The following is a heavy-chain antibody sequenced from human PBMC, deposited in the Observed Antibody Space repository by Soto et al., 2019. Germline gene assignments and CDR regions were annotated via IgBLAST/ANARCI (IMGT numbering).Heavy chain of an antibody. CDR1: GLTFSSYS. J-gene: IGHJ6*02. D-gene: IGHD3-22*01. CDR3: ARHDYYDSSGSSYYGMAV. Sequence: GGSLRLSCAASGLTFSSYSMNWVRQAPGKGLEWVSYISSSSSTIYYADSVKGRFTISRDNAKNSLYLQMNSLRAEDTAVYYCARHDYYDSSGSSYYGMAVWGQGTTVTVSS. CDR2: ISSSSSTI. V-gene: IGHV3-48*01.